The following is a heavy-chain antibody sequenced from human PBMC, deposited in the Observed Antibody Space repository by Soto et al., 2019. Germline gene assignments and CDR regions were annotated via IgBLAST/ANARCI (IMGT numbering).Heavy chain of an antibody. J-gene: IGHJ4*02. CDR1: GFSFGSFG. Sequence: QLVESGGGVVQPGGSLRLSCSASGFSFGSFGMHWVRQAPGEGLEWVAFISRDGSNSFYGDSVKGRFTLSRDNPRNTVYLQMSNTRDEDTALYYCARGNLSFDFDSWGQGTLVIVSS. CDR3: ARGNLSFDFDS. CDR2: ISRDGSNS. V-gene: IGHV3-30*03.